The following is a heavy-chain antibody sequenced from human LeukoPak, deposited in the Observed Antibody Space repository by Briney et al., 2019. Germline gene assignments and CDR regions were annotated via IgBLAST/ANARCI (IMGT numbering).Heavy chain of an antibody. V-gene: IGHV1-46*01. D-gene: IGHD3-22*01. J-gene: IGHJ3*02. CDR3: AGVPSLGIGYDSSGYYPNAFDI. Sequence: ASVKVSCKASGYTFTSYYMHWVRQAPGQGLEWMGIINPSGGSTSYAQKFQGRVTMTRDTSTSTVYMELSSLRSEDTAVYYCAGVPSLGIGYDSSGYYPNAFDIWGQGTMVTVSS. CDR1: GYTFTSYY. CDR2: INPSGGST.